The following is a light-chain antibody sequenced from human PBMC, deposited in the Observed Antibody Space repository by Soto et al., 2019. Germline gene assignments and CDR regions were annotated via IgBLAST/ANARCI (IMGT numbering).Light chain of an antibody. V-gene: IGKV3-15*01. J-gene: IGKJ1*01. Sequence: EIVMTQSPATLSVSPGERATLSCRASQSVSSNVAWYQQKPGQDPRLLIYGASTRATGIPARFSGSWSGTEFTLTISSLQSADFAVYYCQQYNNWPPWTFGHGTKVEIK. CDR1: QSVSSN. CDR2: GAS. CDR3: QQYNNWPPWT.